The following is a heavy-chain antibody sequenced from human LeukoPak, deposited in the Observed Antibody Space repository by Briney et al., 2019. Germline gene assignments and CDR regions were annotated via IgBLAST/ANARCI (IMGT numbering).Heavy chain of an antibody. V-gene: IGHV4-39*01. CDR1: GGSISSSNYY. CDR2: IFYSGST. J-gene: IGHJ4*02. CDR3: ARRKRGGLLLIRVFDY. Sequence: SETLPLTCTVSGGSISSSNYYWGWIRQPPGKGLEWIGSIFYSGSTYYNPSLKSRVTMSVDTSKNQFSLKLGSVTAADTAVYYCARRKRGGLLLIRVFDYWGQGTLVTVSS. D-gene: IGHD3-22*01.